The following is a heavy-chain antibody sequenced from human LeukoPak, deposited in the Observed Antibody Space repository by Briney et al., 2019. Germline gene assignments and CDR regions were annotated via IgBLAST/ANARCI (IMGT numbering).Heavy chain of an antibody. V-gene: IGHV3-74*01. CDR3: AKTKYYDNSGYTYFDY. CDR2: INSDGSGT. D-gene: IGHD3-22*01. CDR1: GFTFSRYW. J-gene: IGHJ4*02. Sequence: GGSLRLSCAASGFTFSRYWMHWVRQAPGKGLVWVSRINSDGSGTSYADSVKGRFTISRDNARNTLYLQMNSLGAEDTAVYYCAKTKYYDNSGYTYFDYWGQGTLVTVSS.